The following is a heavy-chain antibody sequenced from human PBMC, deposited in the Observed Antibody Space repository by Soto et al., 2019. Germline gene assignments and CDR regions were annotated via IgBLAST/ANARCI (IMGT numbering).Heavy chain of an antibody. CDR3: ARDDDYGDNGLDY. D-gene: IGHD4-17*01. CDR1: GLTFSHYG. Sequence: QVQLVESGGGVVQPGRSLRLSCEASGLTFSHYGMHWVRQAPGKGLEWVAVILNDGSRQHYADSVKGRLTISRDNSKNTLYLDMNSLRVEDTAVYYCARDDDYGDNGLDYWGQGTLVTVSS. CDR2: ILNDGSRQ. J-gene: IGHJ4*02. V-gene: IGHV3-33*01.